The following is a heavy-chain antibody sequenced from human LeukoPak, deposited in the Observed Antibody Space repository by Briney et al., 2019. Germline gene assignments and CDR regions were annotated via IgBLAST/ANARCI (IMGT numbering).Heavy chain of an antibody. CDR3: ARSHWGPFGSRIANWFGP. D-gene: IGHD7-27*01. J-gene: IGHJ5*02. CDR2: IYYSGST. V-gene: IGHV4-59*12. CDR1: GGSISSYY. Sequence: PSETLSLTCTVSGGSISSYYWSWIRQPPGKGLEWIGYIYYSGSTNYNPSLKSRVTISVDTSKNQFSLKLSSVTAADTAVYYCARSHWGPFGSRIANWFGPWGQGTLVTVSS.